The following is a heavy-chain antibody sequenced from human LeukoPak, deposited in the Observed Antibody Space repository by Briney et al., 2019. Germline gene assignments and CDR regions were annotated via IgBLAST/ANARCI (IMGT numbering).Heavy chain of an antibody. Sequence: GGSLRLSCAASGFTFSSYAMHWVRQAPGKGLEWVAVISYDGSNKYYADSVKGRFTISRDNSKNTLYLQMNGLRAEDTAVYYCARGKVGSRYFDYWGQGTLVTVSS. CDR2: ISYDGSNK. V-gene: IGHV3-30-3*01. CDR3: ARGKVGSRYFDY. D-gene: IGHD2-15*01. CDR1: GFTFSSYA. J-gene: IGHJ4*02.